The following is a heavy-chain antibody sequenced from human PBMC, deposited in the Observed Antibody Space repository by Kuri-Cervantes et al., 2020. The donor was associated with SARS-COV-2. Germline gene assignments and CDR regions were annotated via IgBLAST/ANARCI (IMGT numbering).Heavy chain of an antibody. D-gene: IGHD2-21*01. CDR3: ARGRVGVQDF. J-gene: IGHJ4*02. CDR1: GFTFSSYS. CDR2: ISSGSSTV. V-gene: IGHV3-48*01. Sequence: GESLKISCAASGFTFSSYSMNWVRQAPGKGLEWISYISSGSSTVYYADSVKGRFTISRDNSKNTLYLQMNNMRREDTAVYFCARGRVGVQDFWGQGTLVTVSS.